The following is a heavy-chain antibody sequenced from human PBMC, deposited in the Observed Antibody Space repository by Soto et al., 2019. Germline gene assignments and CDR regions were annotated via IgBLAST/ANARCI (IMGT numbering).Heavy chain of an antibody. CDR1: GFTFNSYA. V-gene: IGHV3-23*01. D-gene: IGHD5-18*01. CDR3: AKGRNSYGPFFDY. CDR2: ISGSGGST. J-gene: IGHJ4*02. Sequence: PGGSLRLSCAASGFTFNSYAMSWVRQAPGKGLEWVSIISGSGGSTYYADSVKGRFTISRDNSKNTLYLQMNSLRVEDTAVYYCAKGRNSYGPFFDYWGQGSLVTVSS.